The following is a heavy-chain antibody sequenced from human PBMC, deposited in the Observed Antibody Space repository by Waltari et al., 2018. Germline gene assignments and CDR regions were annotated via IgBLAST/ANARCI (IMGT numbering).Heavy chain of an antibody. CDR2: LIPIFLTA. V-gene: IGHV1-69*01. D-gene: IGHD2-21*01. CDR1: GGTFSRFS. Sequence: QVQLVQSGAEVRKPGWPVKVSCQTSGGTFSRFSISWVRLAPGQGLEWMGGLIPIFLTANYAQKFEGRLTIDADEATSTVYMELSGLTSDDTAVYYCADCGGDCPHWGQGTLVTVSS. CDR3: ADCGGDCPH. J-gene: IGHJ4*02.